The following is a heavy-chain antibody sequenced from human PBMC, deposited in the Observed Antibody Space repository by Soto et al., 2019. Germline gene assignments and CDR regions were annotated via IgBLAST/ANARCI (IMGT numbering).Heavy chain of an antibody. CDR2: ISAYNGNT. J-gene: IGHJ5*02. V-gene: IGHV1-18*01. CDR3: ARVPHSRGWYFQVDQNSFDP. CDR1: GYTFTSYG. D-gene: IGHD6-19*01. Sequence: QVQLVQSGAEVKKPGASVKVSCKASGYTFTSYGISWVRQAPGQGLEWMGWISAYNGNTNYAQKLQGRVTMTTDTSTSTAYLERRRLSSDDTAVYYCARVPHSRGWYFQVDQNSFDPWGQGTLVTVSS.